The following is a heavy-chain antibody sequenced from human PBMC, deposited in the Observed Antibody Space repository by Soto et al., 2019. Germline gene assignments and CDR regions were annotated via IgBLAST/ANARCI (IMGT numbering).Heavy chain of an antibody. V-gene: IGHV3-15*07. D-gene: IGHD1-26*01. J-gene: IGHJ3*02. CDR3: TTDQLVWWELDDAFDI. CDR2: IKSKTDGGTT. Sequence: GGSLRLSCAASGFTFSNAWMNWVRQAPGKGLEWVGRIKSKTDGGTTDYAAPVKGRFTISRVDSKNTLYLQMNSLKTEDTAVYYCTTDQLVWWELDDAFDIWGQGTMVTVSS. CDR1: GFTFSNAW.